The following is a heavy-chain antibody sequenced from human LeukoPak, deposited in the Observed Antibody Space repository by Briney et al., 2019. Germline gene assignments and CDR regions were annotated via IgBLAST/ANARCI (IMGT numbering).Heavy chain of an antibody. CDR3: ARAPHIVVVTINFDY. CDR1: GYTFTSYG. D-gene: IGHD2-21*02. Sequence: GASVKVSXKASGYTFTSYGISWVRQAPGQGLEGMGWISAYNGNTNYAQKLQGRVTMTTDTSTSTAYMELRSLRSDDTAVYYCARAPHIVVVTINFDYWGQGTLVTVSS. J-gene: IGHJ4*02. V-gene: IGHV1-18*01. CDR2: ISAYNGNT.